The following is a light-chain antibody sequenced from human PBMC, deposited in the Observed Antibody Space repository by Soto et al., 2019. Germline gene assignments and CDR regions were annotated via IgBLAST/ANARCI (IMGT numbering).Light chain of an antibody. J-gene: IGLJ2*01. CDR1: NGDVGSYDL. Sequence: QSALTQPASVSGSPGQSITISCTGTNGDVGSYDLVSWYQQYPGKAPKLISYEVNKRPSGVSNRFSGAKSGNTASLTISGLQTEDEAEYDCCSYAGGNTLIFGGGTQLTVL. CDR3: CSYAGGNTLI. CDR2: EVN. V-gene: IGLV2-23*02.